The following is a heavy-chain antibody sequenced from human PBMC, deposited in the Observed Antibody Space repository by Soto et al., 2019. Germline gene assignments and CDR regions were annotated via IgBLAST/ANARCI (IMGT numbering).Heavy chain of an antibody. CDR1: GYAFTSYA. Sequence: ASVKVSFKASGYAFTSYALHWVRKAAGQSPEWMGWINPGNGNTNCLQKCQGRDTITTDAAANPAYMELSSLRAEVTGVYCCARSIVVVTALDYWGQGTLVTVSS. J-gene: IGHJ4*02. CDR3: ARSIVVVTALDY. V-gene: IGHV1-3*01. D-gene: IGHD2-21*02. CDR2: INPGNGNT.